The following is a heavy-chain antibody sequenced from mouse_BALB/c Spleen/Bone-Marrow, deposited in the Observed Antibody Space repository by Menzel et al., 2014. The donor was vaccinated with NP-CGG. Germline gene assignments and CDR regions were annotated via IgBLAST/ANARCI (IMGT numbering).Heavy chain of an antibody. J-gene: IGHJ2*01. CDR2: ISSGGSYT. Sequence: EVQLVESGGDLVKPGGSLKLSCAASGFTFSSYGMSWVRQTPDKRLGWVATISSGGSYTHYPDSVKGRFTISRDNAKNTLYLQMSSLKSEDTAMYYCARQTYYDYDGYFDYWGQGTTLTVSS. V-gene: IGHV5-6*01. CDR1: GFTFSSYG. D-gene: IGHD2-4*01. CDR3: ARQTYYDYDGYFDY.